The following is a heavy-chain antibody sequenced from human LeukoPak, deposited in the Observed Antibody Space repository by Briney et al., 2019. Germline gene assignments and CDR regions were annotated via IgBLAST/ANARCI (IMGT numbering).Heavy chain of an antibody. CDR2: INHSGST. Sequence: SETLSLTCAVYGGSFGGYYWSWIRQPPGKGLEWIGEINHSGSTNYNPSLKSRVTISVDTSKNQFSLKLSSVTAADTAMYYCARGGMYSSSWSHYYYMDVWGKGTTVTVSS. J-gene: IGHJ6*03. CDR3: ARGGMYSSSWSHYYYMDV. CDR1: GGSFGGYY. D-gene: IGHD6-13*01. V-gene: IGHV4-34*01.